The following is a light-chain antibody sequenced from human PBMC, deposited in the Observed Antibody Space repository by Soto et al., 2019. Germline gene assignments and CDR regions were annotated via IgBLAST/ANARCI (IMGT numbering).Light chain of an antibody. Sequence: QSALTQPASVSGSPGQSITISCTGITDDIRSYKLVSWYQQYPGKAPKLIIYDDIKRPSGVSSRFSGSRSGTSASLAITRLQAEDEADYYCQSFDRDLSGVLFGGGTQLTVL. J-gene: IGLJ3*02. CDR3: QSFDRDLSGVL. CDR2: DDI. CDR1: TDDIRSYKL. V-gene: IGLV2-14*02.